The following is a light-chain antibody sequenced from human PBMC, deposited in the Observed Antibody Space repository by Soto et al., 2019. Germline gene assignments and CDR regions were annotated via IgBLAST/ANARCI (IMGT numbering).Light chain of an antibody. CDR2: GAS. V-gene: IGKV3-20*01. Sequence: EIVMTQSPATLSVSLGERATLSCRASQSASIHLAWYQQKPGQAPRLLIYGASSRATGIPDRFSGSGSGTDFTLTISRLEPEDFAVYYCQQYGSSRLTFGGGTKVDIK. CDR1: QSASIH. J-gene: IGKJ4*01. CDR3: QQYGSSRLT.